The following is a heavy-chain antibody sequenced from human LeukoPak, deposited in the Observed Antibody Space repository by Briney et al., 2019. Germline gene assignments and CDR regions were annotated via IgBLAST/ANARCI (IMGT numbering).Heavy chain of an antibody. Sequence: SQTLSLTCAISGDSVSSNSDAWNWIRQSPSRGLEWLGRTYYRSSWYNDYAVSVKSRIIINPDTSKNHFSLQLSSVTPEDTAVYYCARGTGVFDYWGQGTLVTVSS. J-gene: IGHJ4*02. V-gene: IGHV6-1*01. D-gene: IGHD7-27*01. CDR1: GDSVSSNSDA. CDR2: TYYRSSWYN. CDR3: ARGTGVFDY.